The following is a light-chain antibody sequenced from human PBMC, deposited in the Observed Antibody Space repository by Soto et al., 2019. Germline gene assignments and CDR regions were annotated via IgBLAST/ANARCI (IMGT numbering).Light chain of an antibody. CDR3: QQASAGAIT. CDR1: PVISNW. J-gene: IGKJ5*01. Sequence: DIQMTQSPAFVSASVGDRATVTCRASPVISNWLARCQQKPGKAPMLRIYTASTLGRGVPSRFSGSGSGTECTLSISSLQTEDCATSDCQQASAGAITCGQGTGLVIK. V-gene: IGKV1-12*01. CDR2: TAS.